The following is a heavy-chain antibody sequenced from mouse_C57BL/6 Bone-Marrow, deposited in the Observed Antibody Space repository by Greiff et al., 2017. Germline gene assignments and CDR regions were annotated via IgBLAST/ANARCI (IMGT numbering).Heavy chain of an antibody. CDR3: ARPEDYDVGFAC. CDR1: GFTFSDYG. V-gene: IGHV5-17*01. Sequence: EVQLVESGGGLVKPGGSLKLSCAASGFTFSDYGMHWVRQAPEKGLEWVAYISSGSSTIYYADTVKGRFTISRDNAKNTLFLQLTSLRSEGTAMYYCARPEDYDVGFACWGQGTLGTVSA. CDR2: ISSGSSTI. D-gene: IGHD2-4*01. J-gene: IGHJ3*01.